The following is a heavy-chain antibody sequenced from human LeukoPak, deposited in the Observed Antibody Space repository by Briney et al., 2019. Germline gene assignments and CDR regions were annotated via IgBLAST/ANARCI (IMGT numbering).Heavy chain of an antibody. CDR3: ARLIAVAPYFDY. CDR2: IYHSGST. J-gene: IGHJ4*02. Sequence: SETLSLTCTVSGGSISSGDYYWSWIRQPPGKGLEWIGYIYHSGSTYYNPSLKSRVTISVDRSKNQFSLKLSSVTAADTAVYYCARLIAVAPYFDYWGQGTLVTVSS. V-gene: IGHV4-30-2*01. D-gene: IGHD6-19*01. CDR1: GGSISSGDYY.